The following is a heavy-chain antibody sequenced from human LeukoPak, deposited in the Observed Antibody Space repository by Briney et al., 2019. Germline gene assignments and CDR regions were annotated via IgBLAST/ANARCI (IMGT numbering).Heavy chain of an antibody. Sequence: PGGSLRLSCAASGFTFSSHWMHWVRQAPGKGLLWVSRINPDGSTTTYADSVKGRFTISRDNAKNTVYLQMNSLRAEDTVVYYSARAVMGQDDYWGQGTLVTVSS. D-gene: IGHD2-21*01. V-gene: IGHV3-74*01. CDR1: GFTFSSHW. CDR2: INPDGSTT. J-gene: IGHJ4*02. CDR3: ARAVMGQDDY.